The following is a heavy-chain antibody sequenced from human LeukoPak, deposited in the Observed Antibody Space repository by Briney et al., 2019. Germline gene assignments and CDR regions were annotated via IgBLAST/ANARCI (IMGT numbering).Heavy chain of an antibody. CDR1: GYTFTNYY. CDR2: TKPNGGAT. Sequence: GASVKVSCKTSGYTFTNYYIHWVRQAPGQGVECMGITKPNGGATSYTQKFQGRVTMTRDTSTSTVYMELSSLRSEDTAVYYCARVMVAWFGDKAFDYWGQGTLVTVSS. CDR3: ARVMVAWFGDKAFDY. J-gene: IGHJ4*02. V-gene: IGHV1-46*01. D-gene: IGHD3-10*01.